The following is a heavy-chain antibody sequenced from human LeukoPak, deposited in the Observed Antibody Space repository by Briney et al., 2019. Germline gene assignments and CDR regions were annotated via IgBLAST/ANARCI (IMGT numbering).Heavy chain of an antibody. J-gene: IGHJ4*02. Sequence: ASVKVSCKASGYTFTTYDINWVRQATGQGLEWMGWMNPNSGKTGYAQKFQGRVTMTRNTSISTAYMELSSLRSEDTAVYYCARGGGYDGRPDYWGQGTLVTVSS. D-gene: IGHD5-12*01. CDR2: MNPNSGKT. CDR3: ARGGGYDGRPDY. CDR1: GYTFTTYD. V-gene: IGHV1-8*01.